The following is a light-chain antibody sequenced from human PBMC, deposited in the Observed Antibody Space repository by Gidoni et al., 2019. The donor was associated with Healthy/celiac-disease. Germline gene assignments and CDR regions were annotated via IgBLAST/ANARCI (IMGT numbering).Light chain of an antibody. CDR3: QQSYSTPRLT. J-gene: IGKJ4*01. CDR2: AAS. V-gene: IGKV1-39*01. CDR1: QSISSY. Sequence: DIQLTQSPSSLSASVGDRVTITCRASQSISSYLNWYQQKPGKAPKLLIYAASSLQSGVPSRFSGSGSGTEFTLTISSLQPEDFATDYCQQSYSTPRLTFGGXTKVEIK.